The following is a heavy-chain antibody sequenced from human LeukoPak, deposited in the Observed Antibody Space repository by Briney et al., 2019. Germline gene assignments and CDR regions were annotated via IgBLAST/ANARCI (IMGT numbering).Heavy chain of an antibody. Sequence: PSETLSLTCTVSGGSISSYYWSWIRQPPGKGLEWIGYIYYSGSTNYNPSLKSRVTMSVDTSKNQFSLKLSSVTAADTAVYYCARVRVATMEGVYYFDYWGQGTLVTVSS. V-gene: IGHV4-59*08. D-gene: IGHD5-12*01. CDR1: GGSISSYY. CDR3: ARVRVATMEGVYYFDY. CDR2: IYYSGST. J-gene: IGHJ4*02.